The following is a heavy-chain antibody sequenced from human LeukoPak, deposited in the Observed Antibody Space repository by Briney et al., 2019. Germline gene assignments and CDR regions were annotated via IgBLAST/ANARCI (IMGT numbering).Heavy chain of an antibody. D-gene: IGHD3-10*01. Sequence: ASVKVSCKASGYTFTSYYMHWVRQAPGQGLEWMGIINPSGGSTSYAQKFQGRVTMTRDTSTSTVYMELSSLRSEDTAVYYCARVSYYYGSGSYFYYYYGMDVWAKGPRSPSP. CDR2: INPSGGST. CDR1: GYTFTSYY. CDR3: ARVSYYYGSGSYFYYYYGMDV. V-gene: IGHV1-46*01. J-gene: IGHJ6*02.